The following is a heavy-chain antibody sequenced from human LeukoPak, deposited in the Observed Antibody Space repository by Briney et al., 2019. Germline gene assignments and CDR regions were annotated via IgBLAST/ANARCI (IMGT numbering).Heavy chain of an antibody. CDR3: ARVFKYCSSTSCPPGHYRY. CDR2: INPNSGGT. V-gene: IGHV1-2*02. J-gene: IGHJ4*02. D-gene: IGHD2-2*01. CDR1: GYTFTGYY. Sequence: GPSVTVSCKVSGYTFTGYYMHWERHAPGQGLEWKGWINPNSGGTNYAQKFQGRVTMTRDTSISTAYMELSRLRSDDTAVYYCARVFKYCSSTSCPPGHYRYWGRGTLVTVSS.